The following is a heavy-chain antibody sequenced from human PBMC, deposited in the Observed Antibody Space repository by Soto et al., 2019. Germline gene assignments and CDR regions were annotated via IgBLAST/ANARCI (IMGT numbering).Heavy chain of an antibody. CDR3: AKVTDSSGYYRNFDY. J-gene: IGHJ4*02. D-gene: IGHD3-22*01. CDR2: ISYDGSNK. CDR1: GFTFSSYG. Sequence: PWGSLRLSCAASGFTFSSYGMHWVRQAPGKGLEWVAVISYDGSNKYYADSVKGRFTISRDNSKNTLYLQMNSLRAEDTAVYYCAKVTDSSGYYRNFDYWGQGTLVTVSS. V-gene: IGHV3-30*18.